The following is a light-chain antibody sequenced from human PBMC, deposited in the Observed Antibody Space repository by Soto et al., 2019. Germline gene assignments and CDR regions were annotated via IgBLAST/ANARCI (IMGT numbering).Light chain of an antibody. CDR1: GSDVGGYNY. J-gene: IGLJ2*01. V-gene: IGLV2-14*01. Sequence: QSVLTQPASVSGSPGQSITISCTGTGSDVGGYNYVSWYQQHPGKAPKVMIYDVSNRPSGVSNRFSGSKSGNTASLTISGLQAEDEADYYCSSYTSASPPLVFGGGTKVTVL. CDR3: SSYTSASPPLV. CDR2: DVS.